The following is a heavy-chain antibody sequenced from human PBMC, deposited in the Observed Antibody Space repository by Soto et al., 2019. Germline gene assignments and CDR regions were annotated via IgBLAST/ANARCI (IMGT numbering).Heavy chain of an antibody. J-gene: IGHJ6*02. CDR3: ARATTYSSSLGYYYYYGMDV. CDR2: INSDGSST. V-gene: IGHV3-74*01. CDR1: GFTFSSYW. D-gene: IGHD6-6*01. Sequence: GGSLRLSCAASGFTFSSYWMHWARQAPGKGLVWVSRINSDGSSTSYADSVKGRFTISRDNAKNTLYLQMNSLRAEDTAVYYCARATTYSSSLGYYYYYGMDVWGQGTTVTVSS.